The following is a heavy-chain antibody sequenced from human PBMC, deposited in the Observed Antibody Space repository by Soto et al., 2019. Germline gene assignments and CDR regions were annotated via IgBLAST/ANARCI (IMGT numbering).Heavy chain of an antibody. D-gene: IGHD2-2*01. V-gene: IGHV4-34*01. CDR2: INHSGST. J-gene: IGHJ4*02. Sequence: PSESLSLTCALDGGPFSGYYWSWIRQPPGKGLEWIGGINHSGSTNYNPSLKSRVTISVDTSKNQFSLKLSSVTAADTAVYYCASGYCSSSCCSYGYCGQLTLVT. CDR1: GGPFSGYY. CDR3: ASGYCSSSCCSYGY.